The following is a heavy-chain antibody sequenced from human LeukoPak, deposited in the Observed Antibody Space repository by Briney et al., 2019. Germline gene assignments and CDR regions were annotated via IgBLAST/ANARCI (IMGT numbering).Heavy chain of an antibody. CDR3: AREAYYDFWAGGYYYYYMDV. CDR1: GFTFGSYE. CDR2: ISSSGSTI. V-gene: IGHV3-48*03. J-gene: IGHJ6*03. Sequence: GGSLRLSCAASGFTFGSYEMNWVRQAPGKGLEWVSYISSSGSTIYYADSVKGRFTISRDNAKNSLYLQMNSLRAEDTAVYYCAREAYYDFWAGGYYYYYMDVWGKGTTVTVSS. D-gene: IGHD3-3*01.